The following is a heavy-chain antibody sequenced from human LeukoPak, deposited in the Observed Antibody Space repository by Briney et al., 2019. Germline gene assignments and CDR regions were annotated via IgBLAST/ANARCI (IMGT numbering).Heavy chain of an antibody. CDR2: ISGSGCGT. D-gene: IGHD2-2*01. V-gene: IGHV3-23*01. Sequence: GGSLRLSCAASGFTFSSYAMSWVRQAPGKGLEWVACISGSGCGTDYADPVTGRFTISRDNSKNTLFLQMNSLRAEDTGVYYCAKDACSSTSCYANYFDYWAQGTLVTVSS. CDR3: AKDACSSTSCYANYFDY. CDR1: GFTFSSYA. J-gene: IGHJ4*02.